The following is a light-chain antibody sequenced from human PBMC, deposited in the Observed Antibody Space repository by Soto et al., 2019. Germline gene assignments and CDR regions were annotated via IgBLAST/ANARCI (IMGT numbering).Light chain of an antibody. J-gene: IGLJ2*01. Sequence: QSVLTQPPSASGTPGHRVTISCSGSSSNIGRNVVNWYQHLPGTAPKLLIYSNNQRPSGVPDRFSDSKSGTSASLAISGLQSEDEADYYCASWDDSLNAVVFGGGTKVTVL. CDR1: SSNIGRNV. CDR2: SNN. CDR3: ASWDDSLNAVV. V-gene: IGLV1-44*01.